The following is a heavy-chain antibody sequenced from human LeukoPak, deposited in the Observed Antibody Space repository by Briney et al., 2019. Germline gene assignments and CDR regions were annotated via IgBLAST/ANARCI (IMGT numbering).Heavy chain of an antibody. CDR2: INHSGTT. CDR1: GGSISSGGYY. V-gene: IGHV4-31*03. D-gene: IGHD3-10*01. Sequence: PSETLSLTCTVSGGSISSGGYYWSWIRQHLGKGLEWIGYINHSGTTYYNPSLKSRVTISVDTSKNHFSLMLRSVTAADTAVYYRANYGSGTYRFDPWGQGTLVTVSS. J-gene: IGHJ5*02. CDR3: ANYGSGTYRFDP.